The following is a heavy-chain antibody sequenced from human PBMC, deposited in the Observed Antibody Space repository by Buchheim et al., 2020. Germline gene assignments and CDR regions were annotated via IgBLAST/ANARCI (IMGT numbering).Heavy chain of an antibody. Sequence: QVQLQESGPGLVKPSETLSLTCAVYGGSFSGYYCSWIRQPPGKGLEWIGEINHSGSTNYNPSLKSRVTISVDTSKNQFSLKLSSVTAADTAVYYCARGRRLNYYDSSGYYHKRGYYFDYWGQGTL. CDR3: ARGRRLNYYDSSGYYHKRGYYFDY. J-gene: IGHJ4*02. CDR2: INHSGST. D-gene: IGHD3-22*01. CDR1: GGSFSGYY. V-gene: IGHV4-34*01.